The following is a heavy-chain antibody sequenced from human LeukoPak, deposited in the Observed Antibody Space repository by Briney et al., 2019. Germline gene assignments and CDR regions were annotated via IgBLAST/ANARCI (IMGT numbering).Heavy chain of an antibody. V-gene: IGHV1-2*02. Sequence: ASVKVSCKASGYTFTGYYMHGVRQAPGQRLEWMGWINPNSVGTNDAQKFQGRVPMTRETSNSTAYMELSRLRSDDTAVYYCAREGSHDVPDYWGQGTLVTVSS. D-gene: IGHD1-1*01. J-gene: IGHJ4*02. CDR2: INPNSVGT. CDR1: GYTFTGYY. CDR3: AREGSHDVPDY.